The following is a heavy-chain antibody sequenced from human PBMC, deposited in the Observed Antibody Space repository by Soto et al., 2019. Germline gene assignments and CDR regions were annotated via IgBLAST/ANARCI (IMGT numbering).Heavy chain of an antibody. CDR1: GYTFTSYD. CDR2: MNPNSGNT. V-gene: IGHV1-8*01. Sequence: QVQLVQSGAEVKKPGASVKVSCKASGYTFTSYDINWVRQATGQGLEWMGWMNPNSGNTGYAQKCQGRVTMTRNTPISEAYMELSSRRSEDTAVYYCARGSKGSSWYAYWFDPWGQGTLVTVSS. D-gene: IGHD6-13*01. CDR3: ARGSKGSSWYAYWFDP. J-gene: IGHJ5*02.